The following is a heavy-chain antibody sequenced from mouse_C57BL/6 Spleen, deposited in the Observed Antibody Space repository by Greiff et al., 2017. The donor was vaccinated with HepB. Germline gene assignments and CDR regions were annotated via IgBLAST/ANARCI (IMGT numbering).Heavy chain of an antibody. CDR1: GYTFTSYW. V-gene: IGHV1-69*01. D-gene: IGHD3-2*02. Sequence: QVQLQQSGAELVMPGASVKLSCKASGYTFTSYWMHWVKQRPGQGLEWIGEIDPSDSYTNYNQKFKGKATLTVDTSSSTAYMQLSSLTSEDSAVYYCARGGDSSGYVGYWGQGTTLTVSS. CDR3: ARGGDSSGYVGY. CDR2: IDPSDSYT. J-gene: IGHJ2*01.